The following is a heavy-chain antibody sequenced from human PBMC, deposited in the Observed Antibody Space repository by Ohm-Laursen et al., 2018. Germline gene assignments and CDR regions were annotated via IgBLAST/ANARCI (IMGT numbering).Heavy chain of an antibody. CDR2: VLYGGST. V-gene: IGHV4-59*01. CDR1: GGSISSFY. Sequence: GTLSLTCTVSGGSISSFYWSWIRQPPGKGLEWIGYVLYGGSTNYNPSLKSRVTISVDTSKNQFSLNLSSVTTADTAVYYCARERTTREIDYWGQGALVTVSS. J-gene: IGHJ4*02. D-gene: IGHD1-1*01. CDR3: ARERTTREIDY.